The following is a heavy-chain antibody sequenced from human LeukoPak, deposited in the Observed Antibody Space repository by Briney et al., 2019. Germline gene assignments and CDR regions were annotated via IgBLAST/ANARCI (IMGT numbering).Heavy chain of an antibody. Sequence: GASVKVSCKASGYTFTSYYMHWVRQAPGQALEWMGIINPSGGSTSYAQKFQGRVTMTRDTSTSTVYMELSSLRSEDTAVYYCARSIVAARIDYWGQGTLVTVSS. CDR2: INPSGGST. V-gene: IGHV1-46*01. CDR3: ARSIVAARIDY. D-gene: IGHD6-6*01. J-gene: IGHJ4*02. CDR1: GYTFTSYY.